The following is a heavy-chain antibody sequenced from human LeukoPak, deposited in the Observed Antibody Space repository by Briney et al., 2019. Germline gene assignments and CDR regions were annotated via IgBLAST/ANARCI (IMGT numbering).Heavy chain of an antibody. CDR3: ARVGAAGYYYRYMDV. CDR1: GFTFSSYA. V-gene: IGHV3-30*04. CDR2: ISYDGSNK. J-gene: IGHJ6*03. Sequence: HPGGSLRLSCAASGFTFSSYAMHWVRQAPGKGLEWVAVISYDGSNKYYADSVKGRFTISRDNSKNTLYLQMNSLRAEDTAVFYCARVGAAGYYYRYMDVWGKGTTVTVSS. D-gene: IGHD6-13*01.